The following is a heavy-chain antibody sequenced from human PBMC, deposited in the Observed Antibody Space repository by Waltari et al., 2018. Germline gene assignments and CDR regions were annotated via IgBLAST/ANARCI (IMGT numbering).Heavy chain of an antibody. Sequence: EVQLVESGGGLVKPGGSLRLSCAASGFTFSSYSMNWVRQAPGKGLEGVSSISSSSSYIYYADSVKGRFTISRDNAKNSLYLQMNSLRAEDTAVYYCARDSEAAAGNNWFDPWGQGTLVTVSS. CDR2: ISSSSSYI. J-gene: IGHJ5*02. CDR3: ARDSEAAAGNNWFDP. V-gene: IGHV3-21*01. CDR1: GFTFSSYS. D-gene: IGHD6-13*01.